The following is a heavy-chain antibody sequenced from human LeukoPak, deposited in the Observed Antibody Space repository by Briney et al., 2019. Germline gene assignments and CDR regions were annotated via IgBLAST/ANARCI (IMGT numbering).Heavy chain of an antibody. V-gene: IGHV3-21*05. CDR1: GFTFSSYS. Sequence: TGGSLRLSCAASGFTFSSYSMNWVRQAPGKGLEWVSYISSSSSYIYYADSVKGRFTISRDNAKNSLYLQMNSLRAEDTAVYYCARDRGSSSWYPFDYWGQGTLVTVSS. CDR3: ARDRGSSSWYPFDY. CDR2: ISSSSSYI. J-gene: IGHJ4*02. D-gene: IGHD6-13*01.